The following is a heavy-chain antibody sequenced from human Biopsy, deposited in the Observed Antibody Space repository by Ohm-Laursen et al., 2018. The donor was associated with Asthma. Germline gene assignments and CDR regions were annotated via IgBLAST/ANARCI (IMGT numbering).Heavy chain of an antibody. CDR2: ITGSGETT. V-gene: IGHV3-23*01. D-gene: IGHD3-22*01. CDR3: ARGDSSNWSHYYFDY. Sequence: PRLSCSASGFAVSRDYMFWVRQAPGKGLEWVSLITGSGETTKYADSVKGRVTTSRDPSTNTVYLQMHSLRAEDTAVYYCARGDSSNWSHYYFDYWGQGTLVTVSS. J-gene: IGHJ4*02. CDR1: GFAVSRDY.